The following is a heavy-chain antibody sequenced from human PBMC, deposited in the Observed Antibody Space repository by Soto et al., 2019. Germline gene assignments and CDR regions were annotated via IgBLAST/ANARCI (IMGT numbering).Heavy chain of an antibody. Sequence: GASVKVSCKASGYTFTSYYMHWVRQAPGQGLEWMGIINPSGGSTSYAQKFQGRVTMTRDTSTSTVYMELSSLRSEDTAVYYCARGAQTVATLEIGYFDYWGQGTLVTVSS. CDR3: ARGAQTVATLEIGYFDY. D-gene: IGHD5-12*01. CDR2: INPSGGST. V-gene: IGHV1-46*03. CDR1: GYTFTSYY. J-gene: IGHJ4*02.